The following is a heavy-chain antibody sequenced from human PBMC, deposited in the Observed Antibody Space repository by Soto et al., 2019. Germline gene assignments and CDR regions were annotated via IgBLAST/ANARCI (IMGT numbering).Heavy chain of an antibody. CDR3: ARGSPVATDY. J-gene: IGHJ4*02. V-gene: IGHV4-30-2*01. CDR2: IYHSGST. D-gene: IGHD2-21*02. CDR1: GGSISSGGYS. Sequence: QLQLQESGSGLVKPSQTLSLTCAVSGGSISSGGYSWSWIRQPPGKGLEWIGYIYHSGSTYYHPSIXXXVXXXVVRSKXXXXXXPSSVXAADXAVYYCARGSPVATDYWGQGTLVTVSS.